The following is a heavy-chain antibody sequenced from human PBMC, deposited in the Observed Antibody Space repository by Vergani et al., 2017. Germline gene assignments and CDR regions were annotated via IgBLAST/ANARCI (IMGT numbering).Heavy chain of an antibody. CDR1: GFIFSRSA. D-gene: IGHD4-23*01. J-gene: IGHJ1*01. V-gene: IGHV3-23*01. CDR2: ISGSGGST. Sequence: EVQLLESGGGLVQPGGSLRLSCAASGFIFSRSAMSWVRQAPGKGLEWVAAISGSGGSTCYADSEKGRFTISRDNPKNTLYLEMNSLTAEDTAGYYCARDLGTYGGYPAGXFQHWGQGTLVTVSS. CDR3: ARDLGTYGGYPAGXFQH.